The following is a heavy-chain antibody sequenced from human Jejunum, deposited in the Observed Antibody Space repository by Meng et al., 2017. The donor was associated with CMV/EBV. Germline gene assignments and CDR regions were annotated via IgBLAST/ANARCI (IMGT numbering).Heavy chain of an antibody. D-gene: IGHD4-11*01. Sequence: QVPVLRSVPGLVKPPEPPSLICTVSGGPLNSHYWSCIRQSPGKGLEWIGRIYTRDTTNYTPSLKSRVTMSIDPSKNQFSLNLDSVTAADTAVYYCARGPGESTGDGFDYWGQGTLVTVSS. CDR2: IYTRDTT. CDR1: GGPLNSHY. CDR3: ARGPGESTGDGFDY. V-gene: IGHV4-4*07. J-gene: IGHJ4*02.